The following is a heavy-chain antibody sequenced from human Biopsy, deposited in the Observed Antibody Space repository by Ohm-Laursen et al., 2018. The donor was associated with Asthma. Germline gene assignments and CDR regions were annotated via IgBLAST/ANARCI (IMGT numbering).Heavy chain of an antibody. J-gene: IGHJ4*02. Sequence: SLRLSCAAFGFTFRSYAMHWVRQAPGKGLEWVAVGGSYYDGGLKYYADSVNGRFTVSRDDSKNTQYLQMNSLRPDDTAVYYCARDVMEWYLPAFDFWGQGTLVTVSS. V-gene: IGHV3-30-3*01. CDR2: GGSYYDGGLK. CDR1: GFTFRSYA. D-gene: IGHD3-3*01. CDR3: ARDVMEWYLPAFDF.